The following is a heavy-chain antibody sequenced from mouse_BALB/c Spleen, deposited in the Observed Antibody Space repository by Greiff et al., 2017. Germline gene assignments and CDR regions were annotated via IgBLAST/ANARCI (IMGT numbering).Heavy chain of an antibody. CDR1: GYTFTDYA. CDR2: ISTYYGDA. V-gene: IGHV1S137*01. J-gene: IGHJ4*01. CDR3: ARPRDAMDY. Sequence: QVQLQQSGAELVRPGVSVKISCKGSGYTFTDYAMHWVKQSHAKSLEWIGVISTYYGDASYNQKFKGKATMTVDKSSSTAYMELARLTSEDSAIYYCARPRDAMDYWGQGTSVTVSS.